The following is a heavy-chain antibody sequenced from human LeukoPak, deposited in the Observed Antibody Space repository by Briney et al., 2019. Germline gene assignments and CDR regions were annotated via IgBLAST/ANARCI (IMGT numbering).Heavy chain of an antibody. CDR3: ARDPPVLLWFRELSGDY. CDR1: GYTFTSYG. V-gene: IGHV1-18*01. Sequence: ASVTVSCKASGYTFTSYGISWVRQAPGQGLEWMGWISAYNGNTNYAQKLQGRATMTTDTSTSTAYMELRSLRSDDTAVYYCARDPPVLLWFRELSGDYWGQGTLVTVSS. CDR2: ISAYNGNT. J-gene: IGHJ4*02. D-gene: IGHD3-10*01.